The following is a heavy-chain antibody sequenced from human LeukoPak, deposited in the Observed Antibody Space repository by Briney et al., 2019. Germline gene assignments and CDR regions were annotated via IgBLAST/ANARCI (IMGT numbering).Heavy chain of an antibody. J-gene: IGHJ4*02. D-gene: IGHD5-18*01. V-gene: IGHV3-7*01. Sequence: GGSLRLSCAASGFTFSSYAMSWVRQAPGKGLEWVANIKEDGSDKNYVESMKGRFIISRDNAKNSVYLQMNSLRVEDTAVYYCARDAAYGYDRFDYWGQGTQVTVSS. CDR3: ARDAAYGYDRFDY. CDR1: GFTFSSYA. CDR2: IKEDGSDK.